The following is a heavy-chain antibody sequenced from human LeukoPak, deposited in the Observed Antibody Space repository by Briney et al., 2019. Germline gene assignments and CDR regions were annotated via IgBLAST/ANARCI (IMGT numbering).Heavy chain of an antibody. D-gene: IGHD5-18*01. CDR2: IRSKAYGGTT. J-gene: IGHJ6*02. V-gene: IGHV3-49*04. CDR1: GFTFGDHA. Sequence: GGSLRLSCRAYGFTFGDHAMSWVRQAPGKGLEWVGFIRSKAYGGTTEHAASVKGRFTFSRDDSISVAYLHMNSLITDDTASYYCSRGPIQLWIHNGMDVWGQGTSVTVSS. CDR3: SRGPIQLWIHNGMDV.